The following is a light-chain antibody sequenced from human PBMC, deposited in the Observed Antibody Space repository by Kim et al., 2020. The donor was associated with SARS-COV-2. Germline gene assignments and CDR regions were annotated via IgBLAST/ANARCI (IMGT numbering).Light chain of an antibody. Sequence: DIQMTQSPSSLSASVGDRVTITCQASQDISNYLNWYQHKPGKAPNLLINDASKLEAGVPSRFSGSGSGTDFTFTISSLQPEDIATYYCQQYKSLPAFGGGTKVEI. J-gene: IGKJ4*01. CDR1: QDISNY. V-gene: IGKV1-33*01. CDR2: DAS. CDR3: QQYKSLPA.